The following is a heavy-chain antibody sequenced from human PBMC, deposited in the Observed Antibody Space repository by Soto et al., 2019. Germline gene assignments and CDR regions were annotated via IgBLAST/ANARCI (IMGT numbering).Heavy chain of an antibody. Sequence: QLHLQESGPGLVKPSETLSLTCTVSGDSINSINYYWGWIRQPPGKGLDWIGNIYYRENIDYRGRTYRNPSIKSRVTISLAPSKNQFSLKPGSVTAADTAVYYCAKLTLVREVPEGWFESWGQGTLVTVST. CDR1: GDSINSINYY. CDR3: AKLTLVREVPEGWFES. V-gene: IGHV4-39*01. CDR2: IYYRENIDYRGRT. D-gene: IGHD3-10*01. J-gene: IGHJ5*01.